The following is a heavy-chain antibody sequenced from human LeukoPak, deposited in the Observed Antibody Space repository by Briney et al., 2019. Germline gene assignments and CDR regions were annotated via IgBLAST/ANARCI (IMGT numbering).Heavy chain of an antibody. V-gene: IGHV3-11*01. CDR2: ISSSGSTI. CDR1: GFTFSDYY. CDR3: PRTDSGSYLKFDY. J-gene: IGHJ4*02. Sequence: GGSLRLSCAAAGFTFSDYYMSWIRQAPGKGLEWVSCISSSGSTIYYADSVKGRFTISRDNAKNSLYLQMNSLRAEDTAVYYCPRTDSGSYLKFDYWGQGTLVTVSS. D-gene: IGHD1-26*01.